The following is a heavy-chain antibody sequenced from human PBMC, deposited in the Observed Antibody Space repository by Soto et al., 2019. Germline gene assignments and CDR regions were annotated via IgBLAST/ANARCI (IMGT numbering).Heavy chain of an antibody. V-gene: IGHV3-15*01. J-gene: IGHJ4*02. CDR3: TTAHPRGPDY. CDR1: GLTFSNAW. CDR2: IRSKTDGGTI. Sequence: GGSLRLSCAASGLTFSNAWMNWVRQAPGKGLEWVGQIRSKTDGGTIFYPAPVKGRFIISRDDSTNTLYLQMNSLKTEDTAVYYCTTAHPRGPDYWGQGTLVTVSS. D-gene: IGHD5-12*01.